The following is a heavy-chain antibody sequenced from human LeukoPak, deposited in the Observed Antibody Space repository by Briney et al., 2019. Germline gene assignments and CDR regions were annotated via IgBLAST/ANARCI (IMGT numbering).Heavy chain of an antibody. V-gene: IGHV1-69*05. J-gene: IGHJ4*02. CDR1: GGTFSSYA. D-gene: IGHD2-15*01. CDR2: IIPIFGTA. CDR3: ARAVDNCSGGSCHMIDFGY. Sequence: SVKVSCKASGGTFSSYAISWVRQAPGQGLEWMGGIIPIFGTANYAQKFQGRVTITTDESTSTAYMELSSLRSEDTAVYYCARAVDNCSGGSCHMIDFGYWGQGTLVTVSS.